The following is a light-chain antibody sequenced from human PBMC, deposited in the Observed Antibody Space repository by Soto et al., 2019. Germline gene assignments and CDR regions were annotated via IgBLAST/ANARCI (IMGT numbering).Light chain of an antibody. CDR1: QSISNY. V-gene: IGKV3-11*01. CDR3: QHGGA. CDR2: DAS. Sequence: EVLLTQSPATLSLSPGERATLSCRAGQSISNYLAWYQQKPGQAPRLLIYDASNRATDIPARFSGSGSGTDFTVTISSLEPDDFEVYYCQHGGAFGPGTKVEIK. J-gene: IGKJ3*01.